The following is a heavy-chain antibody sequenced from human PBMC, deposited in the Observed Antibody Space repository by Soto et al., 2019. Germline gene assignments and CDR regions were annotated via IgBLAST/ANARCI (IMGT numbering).Heavy chain of an antibody. CDR1: GFTFSVSY. Sequence: EVQLVESGGGLVQPGGSLRLSCAASGFTFSVSYMTWVRQAPGKGLEWVATIKEDGSEKYYVDSVRGRFTISRDNAKESLYLQVSSLRAEDTAVYYCASLGSGDYGGYVGSDYWGQGTLVTVSS. D-gene: IGHD5-12*01. CDR3: ASLGSGDYGGYVGSDY. CDR2: IKEDGSEK. J-gene: IGHJ4*02. V-gene: IGHV3-7*05.